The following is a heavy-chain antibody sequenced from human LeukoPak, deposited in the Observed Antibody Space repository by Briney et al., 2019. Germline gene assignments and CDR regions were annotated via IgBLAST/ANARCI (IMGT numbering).Heavy chain of an antibody. CDR2: IYWNDDK. J-gene: IGHJ5*02. CDR1: GFSLSTSGVG. Sequence: SGPTLVKPTQTLTLTCTFSGFSLSTSGVGVGWIRQPPGKALEWLALIYWNDDKRYSPSLKSRLTITKDTSKNQVVLTMTNMDPVDTATYYCAHSLVVVPAASFAKWFDPWGQGTLVTVSS. D-gene: IGHD2-2*01. V-gene: IGHV2-5*01. CDR3: AHSLVVVPAASFAKWFDP.